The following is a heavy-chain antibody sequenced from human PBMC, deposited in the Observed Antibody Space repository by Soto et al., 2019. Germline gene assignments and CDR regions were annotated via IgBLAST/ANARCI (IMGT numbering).Heavy chain of an antibody. CDR3: AKGSSRFFDWLAKPAHYFDS. CDR1: GFTFSRSA. V-gene: IGHV3-23*01. D-gene: IGHD3-9*01. J-gene: IGHJ4*02. CDR2: ISGSGDSP. Sequence: EVLLLESGGGLVQPGGSLTVSCEASGFTFSRSAMSWVRQAPGKGLEWVSGISGSGDSPSYADSVLGRFTISRDNYKDTVYLVMDSLRADDTAVYYCAKGSSRFFDWLAKPAHYFDSWGQGTLVSVSS.